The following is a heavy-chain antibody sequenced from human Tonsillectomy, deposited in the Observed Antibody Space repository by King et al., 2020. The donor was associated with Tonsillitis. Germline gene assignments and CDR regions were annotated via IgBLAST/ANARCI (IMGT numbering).Heavy chain of an antibody. V-gene: IGHV5-51*01. Sequence: QLVQSGAEVKKPGESLKISCKGSGYSFNNYWIDWVRQMPGKGPERMGIIYPDDSDTRYSPSFQGRVTFSVDKSISTAYLQWSSLKASDTAMYYCARHGGGVTRHATYYYYYMDVGGKGTTVTVPS. CDR2: IYPDDSDT. CDR1: GYSFNNYW. D-gene: IGHD3-10*01. J-gene: IGHJ6*03. CDR3: ARHGGGVTRHATYYYYYMDV.